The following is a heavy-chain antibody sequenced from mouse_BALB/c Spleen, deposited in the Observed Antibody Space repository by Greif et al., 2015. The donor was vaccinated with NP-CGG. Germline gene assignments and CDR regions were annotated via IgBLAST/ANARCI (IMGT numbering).Heavy chain of an antibody. CDR2: IWGGGST. D-gene: IGHD1-1*01. CDR1: GFSLTSYG. J-gene: IGHJ4*01. Sequence: VQGVESGPGLVQPSQSLSITCTVSGFSLTSYGVHWVRQSPGKGLEWLGVIWGGGSTDYNAAFMSRLSITKDNSKSQVFFKMNSLQADDTAIYYCAKKWGGSYYAMDYWGQGTSVTVSS. CDR3: AKKWGGSYYAMDY. V-gene: IGHV2-5*01.